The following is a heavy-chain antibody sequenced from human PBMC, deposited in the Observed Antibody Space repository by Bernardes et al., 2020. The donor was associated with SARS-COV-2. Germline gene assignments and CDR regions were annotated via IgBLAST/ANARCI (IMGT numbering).Heavy chain of an antibody. CDR2: IYHSGST. J-gene: IGHJ4*02. CDR1: GGPISSTNW. CDR3: ARTTVLPVGLGLGAD. Sequence: SETLSLTCAVSGGPISSTNWWSWVRPPPGKGLEWIGQIYHSGSTNYNPSLKSRVTISVDKSKNQFSLKLSSVTAADTAVYYCARTTVLPVGLGLGADWGQGTLVTVSS. D-gene: IGHD4-17*01. V-gene: IGHV4-4*02.